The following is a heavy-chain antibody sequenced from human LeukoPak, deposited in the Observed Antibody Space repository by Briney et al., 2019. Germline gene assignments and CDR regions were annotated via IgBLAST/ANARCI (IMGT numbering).Heavy chain of an antibody. CDR1: GGSISSDAYY. J-gene: IGHJ4*02. CDR3: ARDLRGYGENDY. D-gene: IGHD4-17*01. Sequence: SHTLSLTCTVSGGSISSDAYYWSRIRQLPGKGLKWIVCIYYSGITYYNPSLKTRVIISLDTSKNQFSLELTSVTAADTAVYYCARDLRGYGENDYWGQGTLVTVSS. CDR2: IYYSGIT. V-gene: IGHV4-31*03.